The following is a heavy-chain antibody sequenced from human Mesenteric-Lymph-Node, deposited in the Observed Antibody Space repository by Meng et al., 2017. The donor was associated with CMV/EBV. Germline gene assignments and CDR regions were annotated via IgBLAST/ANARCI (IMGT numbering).Heavy chain of an antibody. CDR2: IIPNSGGT. J-gene: IGHJ4*02. CDR1: GYTFTRYY. V-gene: IGHV1-2*02. D-gene: IGHD5-18*01. CDR3: ARVRETPMVTGELDY. Sequence: ASVKVSCKASGYTFTRYYMHWVRQAPGQGLEWMGGIIPNSGGTNFAQKFQGRVTMTRDTSISTAYMELSRLRADDTAVYYCARVRETPMVTGELDYWGQGTLVTVSS.